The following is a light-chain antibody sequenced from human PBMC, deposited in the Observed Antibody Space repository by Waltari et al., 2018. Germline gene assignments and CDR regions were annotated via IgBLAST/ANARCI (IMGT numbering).Light chain of an antibody. V-gene: IGKV3-11*01. CDR1: QSVYNF. J-gene: IGKJ4*01. CDR2: EAS. CDR3: QQRANWPPLT. Sequence: EVVLTPSPATLSLSPGERATLPCRASQSVYNFLAWYQQKPGQAPRLLIYEASQRATGIPARFSGSGSGTDFTLTISNLEPEDVAVYYCQQRANWPPLTFGGGTKVEIK.